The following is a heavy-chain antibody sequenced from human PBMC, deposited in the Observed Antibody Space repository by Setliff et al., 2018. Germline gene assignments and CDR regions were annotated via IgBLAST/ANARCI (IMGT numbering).Heavy chain of an antibody. CDR2: IXXXXXXX. J-gene: IGHJ4*02. CDR1: GHSFTVFY. V-gene: IGHV1-2*02. Sequence: GASVKVSCKSSGHSFTVFYLHWVRQAPGQGLEWXXWIXXXXXXXXXXXXXXXXVXXXXDTSTYAAYLELSDLTSDDTAMYYCARSGSFGMRYWFDYWGQGALVTVSS. D-gene: IGHD1-26*01. CDR3: ARSGSFGMRYWFDY.